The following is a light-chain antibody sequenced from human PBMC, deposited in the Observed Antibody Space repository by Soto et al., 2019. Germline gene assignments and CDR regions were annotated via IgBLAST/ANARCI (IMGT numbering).Light chain of an antibody. V-gene: IGKV3D-20*02. CDR1: QSVSSNY. Sequence: EIVMTQSPATLSVSPGERATLSCRASQSVSSNYLAWYQQNPGQPPRLLIYGASSRATGIPDRFSGSGSGTDFTLTISSLEPEDFAVYYCQQRSNWPWTFGQGTKVDIK. CDR2: GAS. CDR3: QQRSNWPWT. J-gene: IGKJ1*01.